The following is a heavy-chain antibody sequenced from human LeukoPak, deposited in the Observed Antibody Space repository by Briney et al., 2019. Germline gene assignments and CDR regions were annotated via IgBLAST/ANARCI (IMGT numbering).Heavy chain of an antibody. V-gene: IGHV4-34*01. Sequence: SETLSLTCAVYGGSFSGYYWSWIRQPPGKGLEWIGEINHSGSTNYNPSLKSRVTISVDTSKNQFSLKLSSVTAADTAVYYCATTVTTRGAFDIWGQGTMVTVSS. CDR2: INHSGST. CDR1: GGSFSGYY. J-gene: IGHJ3*02. CDR3: ATTVTTRGAFDI. D-gene: IGHD4-17*01.